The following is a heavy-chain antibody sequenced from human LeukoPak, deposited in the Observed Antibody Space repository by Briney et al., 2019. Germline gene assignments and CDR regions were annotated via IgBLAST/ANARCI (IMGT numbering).Heavy chain of an antibody. Sequence: PGASVRVSCKASGYTFTSYDINWVRQAAGQGLEWMGWINPNSGNTVYAQMFQGRVAMTGNTSISTAYMELSSLRFEDTAVYYCARVPYYYDSSGFNWFDPWGQKTLVTVSS. D-gene: IGHD3-22*01. J-gene: IGHJ5*02. V-gene: IGHV1-8*01. CDR1: GYTFTSYD. CDR2: INPNSGNT. CDR3: ARVPYYYDSSGFNWFDP.